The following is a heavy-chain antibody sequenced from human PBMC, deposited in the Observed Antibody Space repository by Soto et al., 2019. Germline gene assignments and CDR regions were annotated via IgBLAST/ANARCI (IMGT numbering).Heavy chain of an antibody. V-gene: IGHV3-23*01. CDR2: ISGSGGST. CDR3: AREPRRSGWPQNFDH. Sequence: GGSLRLSCGASGFTFSAYGMHWVRQAPGKGLEWVSAISGSGGSTYYADSVKGRFTISRDNSKNTLYLQMNSLRAEDTAVYYCAREPRRSGWPQNFDHWGQGTLVTVSS. D-gene: IGHD6-19*01. CDR1: GFTFSAYG. J-gene: IGHJ4*02.